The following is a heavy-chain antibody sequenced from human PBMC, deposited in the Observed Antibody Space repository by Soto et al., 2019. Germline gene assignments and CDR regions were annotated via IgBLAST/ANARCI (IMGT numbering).Heavy chain of an antibody. V-gene: IGHV5-51*01. CDR1: GYSFTNYW. J-gene: IGHJ5*02. CDR2: IYPGNSDT. CDR3: ARTANWFDP. Sequence: PGESLKISCKTSGYSFTNYWIGWVRQMPGKGLEWMGMIYPGNSDTRYSPSFQGQVTISADKSISTAYLQWNSLKASDTAMYYCARTANWFDPWGQGTLVTVSS.